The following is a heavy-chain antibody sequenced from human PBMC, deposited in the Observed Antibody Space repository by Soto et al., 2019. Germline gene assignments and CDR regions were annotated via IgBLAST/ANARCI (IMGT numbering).Heavy chain of an antibody. CDR2: ISGSGSTT. Sequence: EVQLLESGGGLVQPGGSLRLSCADSGFTFRSYAMSWVRQAPGMGLEWVSGISGSGSTTYYTDSVKGRFTISRDNSKNTLDLPMNSLIAEDTAVYYCANSGWYNPDGYFQHWGQGALVIVS. V-gene: IGHV3-23*01. D-gene: IGHD6-19*01. J-gene: IGHJ1*01. CDR1: GFTFRSYA. CDR3: ANSGWYNPDGYFQH.